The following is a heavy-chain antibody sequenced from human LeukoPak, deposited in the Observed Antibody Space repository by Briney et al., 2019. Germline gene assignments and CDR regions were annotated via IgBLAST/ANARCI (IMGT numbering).Heavy chain of an antibody. CDR2: MNPNSGNT. CDR1: GYTFTSYD. V-gene: IGHV1-8*03. J-gene: IGHJ4*02. CDR3: ARGDDSSGYYPFYFDY. D-gene: IGHD3-22*01. Sequence: ASVKVSCKASGYTFTSYDINWVRQATGQGLEWMGWMNPNSGNTGYAQKFQGRVTITRNTSISTAYMELSSLRAEDTAVYYCARGDDSSGYYPFYFDYWGQGTLVTVSS.